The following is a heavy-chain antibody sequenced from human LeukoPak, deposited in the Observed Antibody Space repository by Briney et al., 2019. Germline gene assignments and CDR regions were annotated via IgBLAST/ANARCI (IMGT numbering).Heavy chain of an antibody. CDR2: IYDSGST. CDR1: GGSISSGGYS. CDR3: ARDESSRGYGMDV. D-gene: IGHD3-22*01. Sequence: SQTLSLTCAVSGGSISSGGYSWSWIRQPPGKGLEWIGYIYDSGSTYYHSSLKSRVTISVDRSKNQFSLKLSSVTAADTAVYYCARDESSRGYGMDVWGQGTTVTVSS. V-gene: IGHV4-30-2*01. J-gene: IGHJ6*02.